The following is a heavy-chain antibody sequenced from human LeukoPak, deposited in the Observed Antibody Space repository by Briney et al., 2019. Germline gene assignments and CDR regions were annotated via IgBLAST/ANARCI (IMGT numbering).Heavy chain of an antibody. V-gene: IGHV4-39*01. CDR3: ARHVSGGSCYFDY. J-gene: IGHJ4*02. D-gene: IGHD2-15*01. CDR2: IYYSGST. CDR1: GDSISSSSYY. Sequence: SSETLSLTCTVSGDSISSSSYYWGWIRQPPGKGLEWIGSIYYSGSTYYNPSLKSRVTISVDTSKNQFSLKLSSVTAADTAVYYCARHVSGGSCYFDYWGQGTLVTVSS.